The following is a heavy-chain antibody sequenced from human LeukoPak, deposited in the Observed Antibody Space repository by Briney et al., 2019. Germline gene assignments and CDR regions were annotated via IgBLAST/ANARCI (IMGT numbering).Heavy chain of an antibody. Sequence: PGGSLRLSCAASGFTFNNYAMNWVRQAPGKGLEWVSGISGSGGGTYFADSVKGRFTISRDNSKNTLYLQTNSLRAEDTAIYYCATGDGSGSPSDYWGQGTLVTVSS. CDR3: ATGDGSGSPSDY. J-gene: IGHJ4*02. CDR2: ISGSGGGT. CDR1: GFTFNNYA. D-gene: IGHD3-10*01. V-gene: IGHV3-23*01.